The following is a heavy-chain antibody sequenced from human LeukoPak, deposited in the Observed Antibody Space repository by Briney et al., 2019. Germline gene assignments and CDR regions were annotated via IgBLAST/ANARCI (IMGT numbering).Heavy chain of an antibody. Sequence: SETLSLTCTVSGGSISSYYWSWIRQPAGKGLEWIGYIYYSGSTNYNPSLKSRVTISVDTSKNQFSLKLSSVTAADTAVYYCASEGSSSEDAFDIWRQGTMVTVSS. CDR2: IYYSGST. V-gene: IGHV4-59*01. D-gene: IGHD6-13*01. J-gene: IGHJ3*02. CDR1: GGSISSYY. CDR3: ASEGSSSEDAFDI.